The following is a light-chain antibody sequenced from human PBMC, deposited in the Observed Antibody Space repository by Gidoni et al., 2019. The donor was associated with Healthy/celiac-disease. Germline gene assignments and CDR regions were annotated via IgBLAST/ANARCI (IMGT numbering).Light chain of an antibody. CDR3: EQYYSTPWT. CDR1: QSVLYSSNNKNY. J-gene: IGKJ1*01. CDR2: WAS. Sequence: IVLPQSPDSLAVSLGERATINCKSSQSVLYSSNNKNYLAWYQQKPGQPPKLLIYWASTRESGVPDRFSGSGSETDFTLTISSLQAEDVAVYYCEQYYSTPWTFGQGTKVEIK. V-gene: IGKV4-1*01.